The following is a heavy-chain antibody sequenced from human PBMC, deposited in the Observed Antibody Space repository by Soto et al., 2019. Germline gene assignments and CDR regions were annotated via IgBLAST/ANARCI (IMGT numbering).Heavy chain of an antibody. CDR3: AHGVGSGNSAYFQH. D-gene: IGHD3-3*01. J-gene: IGHJ1*01. V-gene: IGHV2-5*02. CDR2: IYWDDDE. CDR1: GFSLSTSGVG. Sequence: QITLKESGPTLVKPTQTLTLTCTFSGFSLSTSGVGVGWIRQPPGKALEWLAVIYWDDDERYSPSLKSSLTITKDTSKNHVVLTMTNVDPVDTATYYCAHGVGSGNSAYFQHWGQGTLVTVSS.